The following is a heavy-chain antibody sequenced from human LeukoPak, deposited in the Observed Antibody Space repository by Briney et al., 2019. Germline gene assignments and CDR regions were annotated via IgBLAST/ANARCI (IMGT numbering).Heavy chain of an antibody. Sequence: GGSLRLSCAASGFTFSSYAMSWVRQAPGKGLEWVSAISGSGGSTYYADSVKGRFTISRDNSKNTLYLQMNSLRAEDTAVYYCEPLWLGELQTTGFDYWGQGTLVTVSS. J-gene: IGHJ4*02. CDR2: ISGSGGST. V-gene: IGHV3-23*01. CDR3: EPLWLGELQTTGFDY. CDR1: GFTFSSYA. D-gene: IGHD3-10*01.